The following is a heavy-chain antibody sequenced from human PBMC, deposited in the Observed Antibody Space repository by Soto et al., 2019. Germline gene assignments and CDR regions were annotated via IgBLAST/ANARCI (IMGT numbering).Heavy chain of an antibody. CDR2: IYPDDSDT. CDR3: ARRYYDFWSGYYRSYYFDY. V-gene: IGHV5-51*01. J-gene: IGHJ4*02. Sequence: PGESLKISCKGSGYSFTTYWIGWVRQMPGKGLEWMGIIYPDDSDTKYSPSFQGQVTISADKSISTAYLQWSSLKASDTAIYYCARRYYDFWSGYYRSYYFDYWGQGTLVTVSS. CDR1: GYSFTTYW. D-gene: IGHD3-3*01.